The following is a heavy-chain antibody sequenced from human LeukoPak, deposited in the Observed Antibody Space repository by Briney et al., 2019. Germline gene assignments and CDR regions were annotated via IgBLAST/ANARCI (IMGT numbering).Heavy chain of an antibody. V-gene: IGHV7-4-1*02. J-gene: IGHJ4*02. D-gene: IGHD1-26*01. CDR2: INTNTGNP. CDR3: ARGGDSGSYFPPSY. CDR1: GYTFTSYA. Sequence: GASVEVSCKASGYTFTSYAMNWVRQAPGQGLEWMGWINTNTGNPTYAQGFTGRFVFSLDTPVSTAYLQISSLRAEDTAVYYCARGGDSGSYFPPSYWGQGTLVTVS.